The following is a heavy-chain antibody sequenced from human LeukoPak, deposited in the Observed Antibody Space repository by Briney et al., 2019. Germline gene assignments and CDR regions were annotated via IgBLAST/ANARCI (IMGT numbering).Heavy chain of an antibody. Sequence: GGSLSLSCAASGFTFSSYSMNWVRQAPGKGLEWVSSISSSSSYIYYADSVKGRFTISRDNAKNSLYLQMNSLRAEDTAVYYCARDQEVGILSLGYWGQGTLVTVSS. CDR3: ARDQEVGILSLGY. D-gene: IGHD3-10*02. CDR2: ISSSSSYI. CDR1: GFTFSSYS. V-gene: IGHV3-21*01. J-gene: IGHJ4*02.